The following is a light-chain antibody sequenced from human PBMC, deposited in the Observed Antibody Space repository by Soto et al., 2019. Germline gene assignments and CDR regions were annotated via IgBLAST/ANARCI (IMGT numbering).Light chain of an antibody. CDR1: QSVSSN. J-gene: IGKJ5*01. CDR2: DAS. Sequence: EIVMTQSPATLSVSPGERATLSCRASQSVSSNLAWYQQKPGQAPRLLIYDASTRATGIPARFSGSGSGTEFTLTISSLQSEDFAVYYCQQYDNWPPVTFGQGTRLEIK. CDR3: QQYDNWPPVT. V-gene: IGKV3-15*01.